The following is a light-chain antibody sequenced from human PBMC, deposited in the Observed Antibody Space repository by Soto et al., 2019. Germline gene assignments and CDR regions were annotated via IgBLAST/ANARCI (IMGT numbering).Light chain of an antibody. V-gene: IGKV1-5*03. Sequence: DIQLTQSPSALSASVGDRVTITCRASLSVSAWLAWYQVKPGKAPNLLIYKAPILQSGVPSRFSGSASGAEFTLTISSLQPDDFGTYFCQQSYTFGQGTRLEIK. CDR3: QQSYT. J-gene: IGKJ5*01. CDR1: LSVSAW. CDR2: KAP.